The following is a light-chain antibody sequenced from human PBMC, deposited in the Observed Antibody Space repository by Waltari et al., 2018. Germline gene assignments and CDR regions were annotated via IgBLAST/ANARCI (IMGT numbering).Light chain of an antibody. Sequence: QSALTQPPSASGSPGQSVTIYCTGTSSDVGGYNYVSWYRQHPGKAPELMIFEVSKRPSGVPDRCSGSKSGNTASLTVSGLQAEDEADYYCSSYAGSNSFDVVFGGGTKLTVL. CDR3: SSYAGSNSFDVV. J-gene: IGLJ2*01. CDR1: SSDVGGYNY. CDR2: EVS. V-gene: IGLV2-8*01.